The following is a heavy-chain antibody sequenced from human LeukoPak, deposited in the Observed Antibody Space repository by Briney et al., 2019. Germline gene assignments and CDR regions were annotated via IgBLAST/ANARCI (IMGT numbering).Heavy chain of an antibody. D-gene: IGHD3-22*01. CDR3: AKGHTYYYDSSGYYYVDY. V-gene: IGHV3-23*01. CDR1: GFTFSSYA. CDR2: ISGSGGST. J-gene: IGHJ4*02. Sequence: GGSLRLSCAASGFTFSSYAMSWVRQAPGKGLEWVSAISGSGGSTYYADSVKGRFTISRDNSKNTLYLQMNSLRAEDTAVYYCAKGHTYYYDSSGYYYVDYWGQGTLVTVSS.